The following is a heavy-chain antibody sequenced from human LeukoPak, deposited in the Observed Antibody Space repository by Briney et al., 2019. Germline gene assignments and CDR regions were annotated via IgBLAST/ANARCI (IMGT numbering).Heavy chain of an antibody. D-gene: IGHD3-9*01. CDR1: GGSISSSSYN. CDR2: IDNIGST. Sequence: PSETLSLTCTVSGGSISSSSYNWAWIRQPPGKGLEWIGNIDNIGSTYYNPSLQSRVTISVDKSKDQLALKLNSVTAADTAVYYCARGGDILTGYFYFDYWGQGTLVTVSS. CDR3: ARGGDILTGYFYFDY. V-gene: IGHV4-39*06. J-gene: IGHJ4*02.